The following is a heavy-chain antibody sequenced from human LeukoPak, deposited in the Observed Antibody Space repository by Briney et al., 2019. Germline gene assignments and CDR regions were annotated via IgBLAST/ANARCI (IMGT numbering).Heavy chain of an antibody. D-gene: IGHD1-20*01. J-gene: IGHJ6*03. CDR1: GGTFSSYA. CDR3: ARGKYNWNYYYYMDV. V-gene: IGHV1-69*05. Sequence: ASVKVSCKASGGTFSSYAISWVRQAPGQGLEWMGGIIPIFGTANYAQKFQGRVTTTTDESTSTAYMELSSLRSEDTAVYYCARGKYNWNYYYYMDVWGKGTTVTVSS. CDR2: IIPIFGTA.